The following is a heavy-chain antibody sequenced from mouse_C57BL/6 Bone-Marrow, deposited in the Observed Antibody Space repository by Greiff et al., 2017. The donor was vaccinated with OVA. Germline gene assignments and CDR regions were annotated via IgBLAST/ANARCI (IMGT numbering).Heavy chain of an antibody. J-gene: IGHJ2*01. D-gene: IGHD2-2*01. CDR3: VLLWLRRRGKNFDY. CDR1: GFSLTSYG. CDR2: IWRGGST. V-gene: IGHV2-5*01. Sequence: VQLQQSGPGLVQPSQSLSITCTVSGFSLTSYGVHWVRQSPGKGLEWLGVIWRGGSTDYNAAFMSRLSITKDNSKSQVFFKMNSLQADDTAIYYCVLLWLRRRGKNFDYWGQGTTLTVSS.